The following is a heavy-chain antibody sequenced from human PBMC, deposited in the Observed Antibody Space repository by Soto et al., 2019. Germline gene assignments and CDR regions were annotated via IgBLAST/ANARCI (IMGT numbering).Heavy chain of an antibody. J-gene: IGHJ6*02. V-gene: IGHV3-30-3*01. Sequence: GGSLRLSCTASGFTFSSYAMHWVRQAPGKGLEWVAVISYDGSNKYYADSVKGRFTISRDNSKNTLYLQMNSLRAEDTAVYYCARDWYYDILTGYYSTYYYYGMDVWGQGTTVTVSS. CDR3: ARDWYYDILTGYYSTYYYYGMDV. D-gene: IGHD3-9*01. CDR1: GFTFSSYA. CDR2: ISYDGSNK.